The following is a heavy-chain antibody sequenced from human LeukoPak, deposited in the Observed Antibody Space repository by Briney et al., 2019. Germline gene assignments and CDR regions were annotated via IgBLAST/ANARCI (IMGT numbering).Heavy chain of an antibody. CDR1: GGSISSYY. V-gene: IGHV4-34*01. D-gene: IGHD6-13*01. Sequence: SETLSLTCTVSGGSISSYYWSWLRQPPGKGLEWIGEINHSGSTNYNPSLKSRVTISVDTSKNQFSPKLSSVTAADTAVYYCARGAGYSSSWRPLGDWFDPWGQGTLVTVSS. CDR3: ARGAGYSSSWRPLGDWFDP. CDR2: INHSGST. J-gene: IGHJ5*02.